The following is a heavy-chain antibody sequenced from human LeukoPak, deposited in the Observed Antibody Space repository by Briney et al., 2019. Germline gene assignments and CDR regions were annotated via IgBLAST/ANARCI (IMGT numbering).Heavy chain of an antibody. V-gene: IGHV4-59*07. Sequence: SDTLALTCTVSGGPISSYYWSWIRQPPGKGLEWIGYIYYSGSTNYNPSLKSRVTISVDTSKNQFSLKLSSVTAADTAVYYCARAGKYYDILTGFINWFDPWGQGTLVTVSS. D-gene: IGHD3-9*01. CDR1: GGPISSYY. CDR3: ARAGKYYDILTGFINWFDP. CDR2: IYYSGST. J-gene: IGHJ5*02.